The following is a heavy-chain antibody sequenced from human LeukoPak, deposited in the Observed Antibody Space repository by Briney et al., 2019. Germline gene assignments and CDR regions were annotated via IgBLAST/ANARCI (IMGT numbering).Heavy chain of an antibody. D-gene: IGHD1-26*01. J-gene: IGHJ6*03. Sequence: SETLSLTCTVSGYSISSGYYWGWIRQPPGKGLEWIGSIYHSGSTYYNPSLKSRVTISVDTSKNQFSLKLSSVTAADTAVYYCARGRSGSYYYYYMDVWGKGTTVTVSS. CDR3: ARGRSGSYYYYYMDV. CDR1: GYSISSGYY. CDR2: IYHSGST. V-gene: IGHV4-38-2*02.